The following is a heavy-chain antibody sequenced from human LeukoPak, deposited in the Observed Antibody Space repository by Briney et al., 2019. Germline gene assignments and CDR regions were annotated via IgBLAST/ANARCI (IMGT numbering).Heavy chain of an antibody. CDR2: IYHSGST. D-gene: IGHD3-10*01. J-gene: IGHJ4*02. Sequence: MASETLSLTCAVSGGSISSSNWWSWVRQPPGKGLEWIGEIYHSGSTNYNPSLKSRVTISVDKSKNQFSLKLSSVTAADTAVYYCARWTYPGGPLFDYWGQGTLVTVSS. CDR3: ARWTYPGGPLFDY. CDR1: GGSISSSNW. V-gene: IGHV4-4*02.